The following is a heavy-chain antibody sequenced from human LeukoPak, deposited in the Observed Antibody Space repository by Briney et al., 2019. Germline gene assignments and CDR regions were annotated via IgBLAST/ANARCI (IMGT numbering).Heavy chain of an antibody. D-gene: IGHD1-14*01. CDR1: GYTFTSYG. CDR2: ISAYNGNT. J-gene: IGHJ4*02. Sequence: ASGKVSCKASGYTFTSYGISCVRQAPGQGLEWMGWISAYNGNTNYAQKLQGRVTMTTDTSTSTAYMELRSLRSHDTAVYYCARTTRGYFAYWGQGTLVTVSS. CDR3: ARTTRGYFAY. V-gene: IGHV1-18*01.